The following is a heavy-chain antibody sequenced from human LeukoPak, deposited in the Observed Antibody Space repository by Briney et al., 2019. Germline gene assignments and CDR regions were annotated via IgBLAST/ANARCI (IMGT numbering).Heavy chain of an antibody. CDR3: ARDSIQQPLVLEDRGYPYYFEH. D-gene: IGHD6-13*01. V-gene: IGHV3-21*01. Sequence: GGSLRLSCAASRFTFSSYSMNWVRQAPGKGLEWVSSISSSGNYIYYADSVKGRFTISRDNAKNSLYLQMNSLRAEDTAVYYCARDSIQQPLVLEDRGYPYYFEHWGQGTLVTVSS. CDR2: ISSSGNYI. J-gene: IGHJ4*02. CDR1: RFTFSSYS.